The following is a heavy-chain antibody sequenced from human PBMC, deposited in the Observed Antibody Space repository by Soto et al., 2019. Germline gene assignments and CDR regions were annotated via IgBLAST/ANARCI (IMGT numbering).Heavy chain of an antibody. Sequence: ASVKVSCKASGYTFTGYYMHWVRQAPGQGLEWMGWINPNSGGTNYAQKFQGWVTMTRDTSISTAYMELSRLRSDDTAVYYCARAPRYCSGGSCSSYYLDYWGQGTLVTVSS. J-gene: IGHJ4*02. V-gene: IGHV1-2*04. CDR2: INPNSGGT. CDR3: ARAPRYCSGGSCSSYYLDY. CDR1: GYTFTGYY. D-gene: IGHD2-15*01.